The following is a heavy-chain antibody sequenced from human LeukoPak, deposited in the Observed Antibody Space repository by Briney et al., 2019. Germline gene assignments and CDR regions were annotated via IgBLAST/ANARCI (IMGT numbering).Heavy chain of an antibody. V-gene: IGHV1-3*01. CDR3: ARGTDTGCFDY. D-gene: IGHD1-1*01. CDR1: GYTFIIYA. J-gene: IGHJ4*02. CDR2: INVGNGNT. Sequence: ASVTVSCKASGYTFIIYAMHWVRQAPGQRLEWMGWINVGNGNTKYSQEFQGRVTITRDTSASTAYMELSSLRSEDTAVYYCARGTDTGCFDYWGQGTLVTVSS.